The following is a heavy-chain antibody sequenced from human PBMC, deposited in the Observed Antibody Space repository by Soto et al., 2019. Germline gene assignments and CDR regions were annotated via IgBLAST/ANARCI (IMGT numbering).Heavy chain of an antibody. CDR1: GYTVTSYG. CDR2: ISAYNGNT. D-gene: IGHD4-17*01. CDR3: AGDWSATVTKAAFVI. V-gene: IGHV1-18*01. Sequence: EASVKVACKASGYTVTSYGISWVRHAPGQGLEWMGWISAYNGNTNYAQKLQGRVTMTTDTSTSTAYMELRSLRSDDTAVYYCAGDWSATVTKAAFVIWGQRTMVTDS. J-gene: IGHJ3*02.